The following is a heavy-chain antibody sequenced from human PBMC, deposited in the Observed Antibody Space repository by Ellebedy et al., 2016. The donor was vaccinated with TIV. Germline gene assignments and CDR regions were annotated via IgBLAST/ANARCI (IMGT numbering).Heavy chain of an antibody. CDR1: GFTFSSYS. Sequence: GESLKISXAASGFTFSSYSMNWVRQAPGKGLEWVSSISSSSSYIYYADSVKGRFTISRDNAKNSLYLQMNSLRAEDTAVYYCARGYSYGSAMDVWGQGTTVTVSS. J-gene: IGHJ6*02. CDR3: ARGYSYGSAMDV. V-gene: IGHV3-21*01. D-gene: IGHD5-18*01. CDR2: ISSSSSYI.